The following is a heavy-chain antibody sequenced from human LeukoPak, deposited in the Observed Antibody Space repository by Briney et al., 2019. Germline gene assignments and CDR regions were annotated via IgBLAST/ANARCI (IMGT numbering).Heavy chain of an antibody. CDR1: GFTFSSYW. D-gene: IGHD2-15*01. CDR3: ARGCGGGPGCYILDY. V-gene: IGHV3-33*08. CDR2: IWSDGSNE. J-gene: IGHJ4*02. Sequence: PGGSLRLSCAASGFTFSSYWMHWVRQAPGKGLEWVAIIWSDGSNEVYIESVKGRFTISRDNSKNTLYLHMNSLRGEDTAMYFCARGCGGGPGCYILDYWGQGTLVTVSS.